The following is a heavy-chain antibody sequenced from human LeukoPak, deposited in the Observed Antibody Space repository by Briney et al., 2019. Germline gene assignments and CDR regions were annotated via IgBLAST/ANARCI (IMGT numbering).Heavy chain of an antibody. D-gene: IGHD3-22*01. CDR1: GYTFTGYG. V-gene: IGHV1-18*01. J-gene: IGHJ4*02. CDR2: ISAYNGNT. CDR3: ARDGGLYYYDSRSFDY. Sequence: ASVKVSCKASGYTFTGYGIRWVRQAPGQGLEWMGWISAYNGNTNYAQKLQGRVTMTTDTSTSTAYMELRSLRSDDTAVYYCARDGGLYYYDSRSFDYWGQGTLVTVSS.